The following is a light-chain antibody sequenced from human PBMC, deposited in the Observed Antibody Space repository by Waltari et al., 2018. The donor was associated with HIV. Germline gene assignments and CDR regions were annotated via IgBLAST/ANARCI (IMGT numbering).Light chain of an antibody. CDR3: MQSTRWPGT. V-gene: IGKV2-30*01. CDR2: VVS. J-gene: IGKJ1*01. CDR1: QSLVSKDGNTY. Sequence: DVVMTQSPLSLPVTLGQPASISCRSSQSLVSKDGNTYLDWYQQKPGQAPRRLINVVSYRESGVPDRFSGSGSGTDFTLRITRVEADDVGVYYCMQSTRWPGTFGRGTKVEI.